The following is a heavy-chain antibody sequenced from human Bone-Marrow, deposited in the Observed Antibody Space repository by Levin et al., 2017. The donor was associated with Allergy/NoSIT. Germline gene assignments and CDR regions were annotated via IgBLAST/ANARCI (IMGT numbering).Heavy chain of an antibody. V-gene: IGHV1-46*01. CDR2: IHPSGGTT. CDR1: GYIFTTYH. CDR3: ARDSGSYAGTF. J-gene: IGHJ4*02. Sequence: GGSLRLSCKASGYIFTTYHMHWVRQAPGEGLEWMGQIHPSGGTTTYAQKFQDRVTLTRDTSTSTVYMELSSLRSEDTAVYYCARDSGSYAGTFWGQGTLVTVSS. D-gene: IGHD3-22*01.